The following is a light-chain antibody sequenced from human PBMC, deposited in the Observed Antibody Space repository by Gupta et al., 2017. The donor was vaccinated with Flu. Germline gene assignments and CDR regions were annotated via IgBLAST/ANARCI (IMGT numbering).Light chain of an antibody. V-gene: IGLV2-14*01. Sequence: QSALTPAASVSGSSGQAITISCTGTSSDIGHRNFVPWYQQHTGNAPTLIIFEVDTRPWGISHRLSGSRSGNTPSLTISELQAEDEADYICAAYTLTGCRLFGGGTKVTVL. CDR1: SSDIGHRNF. J-gene: IGLJ3*02. CDR3: AAYTLTGCRL. CDR2: EVD.